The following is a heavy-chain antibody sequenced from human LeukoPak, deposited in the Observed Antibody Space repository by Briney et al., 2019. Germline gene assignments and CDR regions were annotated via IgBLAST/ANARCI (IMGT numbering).Heavy chain of an antibody. Sequence: SETLSLTCAVYGGSFSGYYWSWIRQPPGKGLEWIGEINHSGSTNYNPSLKSRVTISVDTSKNQFSLKLSSVTAADTAVYYCARGPIVVVPAARRRYFQHWGQGTLVTVSS. J-gene: IGHJ1*01. CDR3: ARGPIVVVPAARRRYFQH. CDR2: INHSGST. V-gene: IGHV4-34*01. D-gene: IGHD2-2*01. CDR1: GGSFSGYY.